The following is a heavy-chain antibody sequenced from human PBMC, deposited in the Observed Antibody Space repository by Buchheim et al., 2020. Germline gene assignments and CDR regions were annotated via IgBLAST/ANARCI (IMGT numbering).Heavy chain of an antibody. CDR1: GFTFSTHW. D-gene: IGHD3-22*01. J-gene: IGHJ4*02. CDR2: INSRGSDT. CDR3: ARENYDTYFFDF. V-gene: IGHV3-74*01. Sequence: EVQLVESGGALVQPGGSLRLSCAASGFTFSTHWMHWVRQGPGKGLVWVSRINSRGSDTTYGDSVKGRFTISRANAKNTLYLQMDSLRAEDAAVYYCARENYDTYFFDFWGQGTL.